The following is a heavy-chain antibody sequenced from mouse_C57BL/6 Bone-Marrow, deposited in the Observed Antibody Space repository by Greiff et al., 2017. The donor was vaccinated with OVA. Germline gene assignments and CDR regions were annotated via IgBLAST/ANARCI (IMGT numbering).Heavy chain of an antibody. D-gene: IGHD1-1*01. CDR3: AREEGLYYGSSYWYFDV. J-gene: IGHJ1*03. CDR2: INPGSGGT. V-gene: IGHV1-54*01. Sequence: QVHVKQSGAELVRPGTSVKVSCKASGYAFTNYLIEWVKQRPGQGLEWIGVINPGSGGTNYNEKFKGKATLTADKSSSTAYMQLSSLTSEDSAVYFCAREEGLYYGSSYWYFDVWGTGTTVTVSS. CDR1: GYAFTNYL.